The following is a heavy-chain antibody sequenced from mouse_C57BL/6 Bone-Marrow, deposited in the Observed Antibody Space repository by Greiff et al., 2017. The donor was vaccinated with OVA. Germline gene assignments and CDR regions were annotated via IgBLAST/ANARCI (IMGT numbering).Heavy chain of an antibody. Sequence: EVMLVESGGGLVKPGGSLKLSCAASGFTFSSYAMSWVRQTPEKRLEWVATISDGGSYTYYPDNVKGRFTISRANAKNNLYLQMSHLKSEDTAMYYCARARGSSYAMDYWGQGTSVTVSS. D-gene: IGHD1-1*01. CDR3: ARARGSSYAMDY. V-gene: IGHV5-4*03. J-gene: IGHJ4*01. CDR1: GFTFSSYA. CDR2: ISDGGSYT.